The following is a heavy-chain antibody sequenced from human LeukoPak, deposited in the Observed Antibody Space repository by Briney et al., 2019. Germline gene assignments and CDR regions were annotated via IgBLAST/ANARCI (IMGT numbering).Heavy chain of an antibody. J-gene: IGHJ4*02. CDR1: GCSFSTYW. CDR3: ARTYSSSWGGYFDY. D-gene: IGHD6-13*01. CDR2: IYPGDSDT. V-gene: IGHV5-51*01. Sequence: PGASLKISSQGSGCSFSTYWITWVRPLPGKGLGWMGIIYPGDSDTRYSPSFQGHVTISADKSITTAYVQWSSLKASDTAIYYCARTYSSSWGGYFDYWGQGTLVTVSS.